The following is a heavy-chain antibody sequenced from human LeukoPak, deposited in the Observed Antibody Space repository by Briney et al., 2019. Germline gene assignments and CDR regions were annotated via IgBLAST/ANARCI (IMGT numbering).Heavy chain of an antibody. Sequence: ASLKVSCKASGYTFTSYDINWVRQATGHGLEWLGWMNPNSGNTGYAQKFQGRVTITRNTSISTAYMELSSLRSEDTAVYYCSKAPLGACAGAVCYYLDVWGKGTTVIVSS. J-gene: IGHJ6*03. D-gene: IGHD2-21*01. CDR2: MNPNSGNT. CDR1: GYTFTSYD. CDR3: SKAPLGACAGAVCYYLDV. V-gene: IGHV1-8*03.